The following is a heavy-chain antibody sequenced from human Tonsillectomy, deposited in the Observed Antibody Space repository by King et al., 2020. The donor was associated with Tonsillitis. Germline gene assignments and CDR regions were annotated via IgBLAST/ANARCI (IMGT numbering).Heavy chain of an antibody. J-gene: IGHJ3*02. V-gene: IGHV3-21*01. Sequence: VQLVESGGGLVKPGGSLRLSCAGSGFTFSSYGINWVRQAPGKGLEWVSSISPGSNYIYYADSVKGRFTISRDNAKNSLYLQMNSLRAVDTAVYYCARVSWNHDAFDIWGQGTMVTVSS. D-gene: IGHD1-1*01. CDR2: ISPGSNYI. CDR1: GFTFSSYG. CDR3: ARVSWNHDAFDI.